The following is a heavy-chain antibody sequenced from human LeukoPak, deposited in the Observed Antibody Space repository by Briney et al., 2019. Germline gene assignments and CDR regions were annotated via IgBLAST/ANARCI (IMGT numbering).Heavy chain of an antibody. Sequence: SGGSLRLSCAASGFTFSRYAMSWVRQAPGKGLEWVSAISGSGGSTYYADSVKGRFTISRDNSKNTLYLQMNSLRAEDTAVYYCARDIYDSSGYGGDYWGQGTLVTVSS. CDR2: ISGSGGST. D-gene: IGHD3-22*01. J-gene: IGHJ4*02. CDR1: GFTFSRYA. CDR3: ARDIYDSSGYGGDY. V-gene: IGHV3-23*01.